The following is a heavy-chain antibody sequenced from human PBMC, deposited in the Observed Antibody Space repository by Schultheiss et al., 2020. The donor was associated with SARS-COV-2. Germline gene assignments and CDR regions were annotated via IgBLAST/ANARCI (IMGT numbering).Heavy chain of an antibody. CDR3: ARGEVLRGYSGYGPRNG. V-gene: IGHV1-69*13. CDR2: IIPIFGTA. CDR1: GGTFSSYA. D-gene: IGHD5-12*01. J-gene: IGHJ4*02. Sequence: SVKVSCKASGGTFSSYAISWVRQAPGQGLEWMGGIIPIFGTANYAQKFQGRVTITADESTSTAYLQWSSLKASDTAMYYCARGEVLRGYSGYGPRNGWGQGTLVTVSS.